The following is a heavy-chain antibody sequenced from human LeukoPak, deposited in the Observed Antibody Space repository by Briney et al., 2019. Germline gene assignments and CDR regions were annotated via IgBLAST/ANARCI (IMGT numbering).Heavy chain of an antibody. CDR1: GGSFSSSSYY. CDR3: ARHKGTLPC. V-gene: IGHV4-39*01. J-gene: IGHJ4*02. Sequence: PSETLTLTCTASGGSFSSSSYYWGWLRQPPGTGLEGIGSIYYSGSTYYNPSLKSRVTISVDTSKNQFSLKLSSVPAADTAVYNCARHKGTLPCWGQGTLVTVSS. CDR2: IYYSGST. D-gene: IGHD1-7*01.